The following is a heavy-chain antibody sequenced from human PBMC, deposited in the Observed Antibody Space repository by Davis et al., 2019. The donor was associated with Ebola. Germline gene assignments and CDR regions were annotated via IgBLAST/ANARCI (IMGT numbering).Heavy chain of an antibody. J-gene: IGHJ5*02. CDR3: ARIWSITTGFDP. CDR1: GFSLSNTRMG. V-gene: IGHV2-26*01. CDR2: FFSNDEK. Sequence: SGPTLVKPTETLTLTCTVSGFSLSNTRMGVSWIRQPPGKALEWLANFFSNDEKSYSTSLKSRLTISKDTSKSQVVLTMTNMDPVDTATYYCARIWSITTGFDPWGQGTLVTVSS. D-gene: IGHD1/OR15-1a*01.